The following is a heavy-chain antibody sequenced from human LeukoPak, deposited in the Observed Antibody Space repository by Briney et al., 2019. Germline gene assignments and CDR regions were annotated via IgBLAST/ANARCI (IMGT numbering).Heavy chain of an antibody. Sequence: SQTLSLTCAISGDSVSSNSAAWNWIRQSPSRGLEWLGRTYYRSKWYNDYAVSVKSRITINPDTSKNQFPLQLNSETPEDTAVYYCAREYYYDSSGKDWFDPWGQGTLVTVSS. V-gene: IGHV6-1*01. CDR2: TYYRSKWYN. J-gene: IGHJ5*02. D-gene: IGHD3-22*01. CDR3: AREYYYDSSGKDWFDP. CDR1: GDSVSSNSAA.